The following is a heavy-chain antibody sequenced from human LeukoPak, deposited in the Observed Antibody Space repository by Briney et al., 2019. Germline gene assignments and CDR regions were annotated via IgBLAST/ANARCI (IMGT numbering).Heavy chain of an antibody. CDR1: GGSISSSNYY. D-gene: IGHD2-21*02. CDR3: ARDLRVVVTAIFDF. Sequence: KPSETLSLTCTVSGGSISSSNYYWGWIRQPPGKGLEWIGGIFYSGSTYYNPSLKSRVTISVDTSKEQFSLKLNSVTAADTAVYYCARDLRVVVTAIFDFWGQGTLVTVSS. V-gene: IGHV4-39*07. J-gene: IGHJ4*02. CDR2: IFYSGST.